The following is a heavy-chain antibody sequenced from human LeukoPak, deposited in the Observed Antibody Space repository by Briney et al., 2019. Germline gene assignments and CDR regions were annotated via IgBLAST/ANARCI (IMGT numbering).Heavy chain of an antibody. CDR3: ARELRTPYDILGRGNAFDI. D-gene: IGHD3-9*01. Sequence: QPGGSLRLSCVASGFTFSSYEMNWVRQAPGKGLEWVSYISSSGSTIYYADSVKGRFTISRDNAKNSLYLQMNSLRAEDTAVYYCARELRTPYDILGRGNAFDIWGQGTMVTVSS. V-gene: IGHV3-48*03. CDR2: ISSSGSTI. CDR1: GFTFSSYE. J-gene: IGHJ3*02.